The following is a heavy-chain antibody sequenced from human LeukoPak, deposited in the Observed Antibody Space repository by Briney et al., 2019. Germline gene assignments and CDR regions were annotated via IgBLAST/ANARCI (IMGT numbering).Heavy chain of an antibody. D-gene: IGHD6-13*01. V-gene: IGHV4-59*01. CDR1: GGSISSYY. CDR3: AREGGSSWYGIDY. CDR2: IYYSGST. Sequence: SETRSLTCTVSGGSISSYYWSWIRQPPGKGQEWIGYIYYSGSTNYNPSLKSRVTISVDTSKNQFSLKLSSVTAADTAVYYCAREGGSSWYGIDYWGQGTLVTVSS. J-gene: IGHJ4*02.